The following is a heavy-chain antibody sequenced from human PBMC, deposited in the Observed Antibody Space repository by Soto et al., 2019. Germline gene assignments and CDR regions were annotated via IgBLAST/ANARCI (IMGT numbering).Heavy chain of an antibody. CDR1: GGSISSSSHY. CDR2: IYSLGNT. V-gene: IGHV4-39*01. Sequence: QMQLQESGPGLVKPSETLSLTCTVSGGSISSSSHYWGWIRQPPGQGLEWLGTIYSLGNTYYNPSLKSRVTISVDKSKSQLFLKLSSVTAPDTAVYYCARQIYDSSGYYYAYWGQGTLVTVSS. D-gene: IGHD3-22*01. J-gene: IGHJ4*02. CDR3: ARQIYDSSGYYYAY.